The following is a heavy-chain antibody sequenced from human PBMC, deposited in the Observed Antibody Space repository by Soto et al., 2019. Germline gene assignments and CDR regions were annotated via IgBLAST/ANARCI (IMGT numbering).Heavy chain of an antibody. J-gene: IGHJ6*02. Sequence: GESLKISCKGSGYSFTSYWIGWVRQMPGKGLEWMGIIYPGDSDTRYSPSFQGQVTISADKSISTAYLQWSSLKASDTAMYYCARRQDYYDSSGPRDYYYYGMDVWGQGTTVTVSS. CDR1: GYSFTSYW. CDR2: IYPGDSDT. V-gene: IGHV5-51*01. CDR3: ARRQDYYDSSGPRDYYYYGMDV. D-gene: IGHD3-22*01.